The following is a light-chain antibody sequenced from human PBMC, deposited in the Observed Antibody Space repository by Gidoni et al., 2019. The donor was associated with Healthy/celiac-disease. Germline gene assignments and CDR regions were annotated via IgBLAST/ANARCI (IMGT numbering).Light chain of an antibody. CDR1: QSVSSSY. Sequence: EIVFTQSPGTLSLSPGERATLSCRASQSVSSSYLAWYQQKPGQAPRLLIYGASGRATGIPDRFSGSGSGTDFTLTISRLEPEDFAVYYCQQYGSSFGPGTKVDIK. CDR3: QQYGSS. CDR2: GAS. J-gene: IGKJ3*01. V-gene: IGKV3-20*01.